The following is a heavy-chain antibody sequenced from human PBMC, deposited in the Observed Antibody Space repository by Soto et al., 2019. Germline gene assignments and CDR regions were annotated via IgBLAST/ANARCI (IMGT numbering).Heavy chain of an antibody. Sequence: GASVKVSCKVSGYTLTELSMHWVRQAPGKGLEWMGGFDPEDGETIYAQKFQGRVTMTEDTSTDTAYMELSSLRSEDTAVYHCASATVTPGPDAFDIWGQGTMVTVSS. D-gene: IGHD4-4*01. CDR1: GYTLTELS. V-gene: IGHV1-24*01. CDR3: ASATVTPGPDAFDI. CDR2: FDPEDGET. J-gene: IGHJ3*02.